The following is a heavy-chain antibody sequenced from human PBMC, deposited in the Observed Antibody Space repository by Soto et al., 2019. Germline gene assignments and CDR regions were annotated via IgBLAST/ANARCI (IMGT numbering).Heavy chain of an antibody. CDR3: TTTLKWEAPQFAF. Sequence: EVHLVESGGGLVKPGGSLRLSCAASGFTFSNAWMSWVRQAPGKGLEWLGRIKSRTDGGTADYAAPVKGRFTISRDDSNNTLSLQVNSLNTEDTAMYCCTTTLKWEAPQFAFWGQGTLVTVSS. CDR1: GFTFSNAW. J-gene: IGHJ4*02. CDR2: IKSRTDGGTA. D-gene: IGHD1-26*01. V-gene: IGHV3-15*01.